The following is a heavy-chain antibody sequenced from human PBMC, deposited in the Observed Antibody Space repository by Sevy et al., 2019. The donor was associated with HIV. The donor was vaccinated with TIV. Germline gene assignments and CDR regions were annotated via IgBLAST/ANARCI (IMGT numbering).Heavy chain of an antibody. CDR3: ARMPTLNSSGWYYAFDI. V-gene: IGHV2-70*01. CDR1: GFSLSTSGMC. J-gene: IGHJ3*02. D-gene: IGHD6-19*01. CDR2: IDWDDDK. Sequence: FSRSGPTLVKPTQTLTLTCTFSGFSLSTSGMCVSWIRQPPGKALEWLALIDWDDDKYYSTSLKTRLTISKDTSKNQVVLTMTNMDPVDTATYYCARMPTLNSSGWYYAFDIWGQGTMVTVSS.